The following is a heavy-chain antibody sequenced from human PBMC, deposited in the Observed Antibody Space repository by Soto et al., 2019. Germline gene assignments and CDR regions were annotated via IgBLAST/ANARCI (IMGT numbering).Heavy chain of an antibody. CDR3: ATSASYYYYYMDV. V-gene: IGHV3-23*01. CDR1: GFTVSSYA. Sequence: EVQLLESGGGLVQPGGSLRLSCAASGFTVSSYAMAWVRQAPGKGLAWVSSIGGVLDSADYGDSVKGRFTISRDSSKNTLYLQMDSLRADDTAVYYCATSASYYYYYMDVWGKGTTVTVSS. D-gene: IGHD2-2*01. J-gene: IGHJ6*03. CDR2: IGGVLDSA.